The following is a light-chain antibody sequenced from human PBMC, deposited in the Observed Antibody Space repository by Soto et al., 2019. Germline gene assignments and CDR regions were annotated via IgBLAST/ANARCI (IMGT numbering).Light chain of an antibody. V-gene: IGKV1-8*01. J-gene: IGKJ1*01. Sequence: AIRMTQSPSSLSASTGDRVTITCRASQGISSYLAWYQQKPGKAPKLLIYAASTLQSGVPSRFSGSGSGTEFTLTISSLQPEDFATYYCQQNAITPPWTFGQGTKV. CDR1: QGISSY. CDR2: AAS. CDR3: QQNAITPPWT.